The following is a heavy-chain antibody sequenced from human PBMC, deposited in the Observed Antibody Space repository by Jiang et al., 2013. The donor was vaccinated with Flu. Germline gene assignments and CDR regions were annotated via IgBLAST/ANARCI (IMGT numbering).Heavy chain of an antibody. D-gene: IGHD6-13*01. Sequence: QLLESGGGLVKPGGSLRLSCAASGFTFSSYSMNWVRQAPGKGLEWVSSISSSSSYIYYADSVKGRFTISRDNAKNSLYLQMNSLRAEDTAVYYCARGGVSSWDYFDYWGQGTLVTVSS. J-gene: IGHJ4*02. CDR2: ISSSSSYI. CDR3: ARGGVSSWDYFDY. CDR1: GFTFSSYS. V-gene: IGHV3-21*01.